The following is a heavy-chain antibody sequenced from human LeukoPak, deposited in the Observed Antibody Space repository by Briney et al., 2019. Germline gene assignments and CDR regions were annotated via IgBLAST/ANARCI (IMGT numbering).Heavy chain of an antibody. J-gene: IGHJ4*02. V-gene: IGHV1-18*01. CDR2: IGAYNGNT. D-gene: IGHD5-24*01. CDR3: ARGRDRDGYIPFDY. CDR1: GYTFTSYG. Sequence: GASVKVSCKASGYTFTSYGISWVRQAPGQGLEWMGWIGAYNGNTNYAQKLQGRVTMTTDTSTSTAYMELRSLRSDDTAVYYCARGRDRDGYIPFDYWGQGTLVTVSS.